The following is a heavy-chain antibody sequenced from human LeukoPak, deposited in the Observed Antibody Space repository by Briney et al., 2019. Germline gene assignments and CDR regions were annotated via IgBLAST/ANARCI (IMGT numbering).Heavy chain of an antibody. D-gene: IGHD6-13*01. V-gene: IGHV4-34*01. CDR1: GGSFSGYY. CDR2: INHSGST. CDR3: ARGRRYSSSSSWFDP. Sequence: PSETLSLTCAVYGGSFSGYYWSWIRQPPGKGLEWIGEINHSGSTNYNPSLKSRVTISVGTSKNQFSLKLSSVTAADTAVYYCARGRRYSSSSSWFDPWGQGTLVTVSS. J-gene: IGHJ5*02.